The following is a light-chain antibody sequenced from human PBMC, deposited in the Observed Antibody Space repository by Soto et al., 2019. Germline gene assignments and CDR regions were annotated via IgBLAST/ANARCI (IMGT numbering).Light chain of an antibody. J-gene: IGLJ1*01. CDR2: GNS. CDR1: SSNIGAGYD. V-gene: IGLV1-40*01. Sequence: QSVLTQPPSVSGAPGQRVTISCTGSSSNIGAGYDVHWYQQLPGTAHKLLNYGNSNRPSGVPDRFSGSKSGTSASMAITGLQAEDEADYYCQSYDSSLSVYVFGTGTKVTVL. CDR3: QSYDSSLSVYV.